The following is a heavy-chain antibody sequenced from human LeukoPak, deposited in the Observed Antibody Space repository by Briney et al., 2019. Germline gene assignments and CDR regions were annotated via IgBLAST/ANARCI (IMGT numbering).Heavy chain of an antibody. CDR1: GFTFSSYG. CDR2: ISYDGSNK. V-gene: IGHV3-30*18. J-gene: IGHJ4*02. CDR3: AKDGITMIPYFDY. Sequence: GGSLRLSCAASGFTFSSYGMHWVRQAPGRGLEWVAVISYDGSNKYYADSVKGRFTISRDNSKNTLYLQMNSLRAEDTAVYYCAKDGITMIPYFDYWGQGTLVTVSS. D-gene: IGHD3-22*01.